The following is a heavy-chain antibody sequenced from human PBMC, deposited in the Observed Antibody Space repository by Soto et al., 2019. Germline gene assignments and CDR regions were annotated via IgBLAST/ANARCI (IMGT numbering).Heavy chain of an antibody. CDR1: GGSFSGYY. Sequence: PSETLSLTCAVYGGSFSGYYWSWIRQPPGKGLEWIGEINHSGSTNYNPSLKSRVTISVDTSKNQFSLKLSSVTAADTAVYYCARLLSSVPLRPYYFDYWGQGTLVTVSS. CDR3: ARLLSSVPLRPYYFDY. CDR2: INHSGST. D-gene: IGHD3-10*01. V-gene: IGHV4-34*01. J-gene: IGHJ4*02.